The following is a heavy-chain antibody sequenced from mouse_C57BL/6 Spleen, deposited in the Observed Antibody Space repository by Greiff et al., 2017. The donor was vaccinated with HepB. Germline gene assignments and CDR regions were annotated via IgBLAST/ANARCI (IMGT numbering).Heavy chain of an antibody. V-gene: IGHV5-6*01. D-gene: IGHD3-3*01. J-gene: IGHJ2*01. Sequence: VQLVESGGDLVKPGGSLKLSCAASGFTFSSYGMSWVRQTPDKRLEWVATISSGGSYTYYPDSVKGRFTISRDNAKNTLYLQMSSLKSEDTAMYYCARRDSFFDYWGQGTTLTVSS. CDR1: GFTFSSYG. CDR2: ISSGGSYT. CDR3: ARRDSFFDY.